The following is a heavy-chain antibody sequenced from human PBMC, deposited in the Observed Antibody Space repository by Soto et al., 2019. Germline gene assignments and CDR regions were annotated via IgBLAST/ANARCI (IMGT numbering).Heavy chain of an antibody. Sequence: SETLSLTCTVSDDSSSSYKWSWIRQPPGRRLEWIGYIDSNGGTSYNPSLQSRVTISIDTSTKQFSLKLNYVTAADTVLYYCTRHEGGAAADRPLDYWGQGTLVTVSS. D-gene: IGHD6-13*01. CDR3: TRHEGGAAADRPLDY. CDR2: IDSNGGT. V-gene: IGHV4-59*08. J-gene: IGHJ4*02. CDR1: DDSSSSYK.